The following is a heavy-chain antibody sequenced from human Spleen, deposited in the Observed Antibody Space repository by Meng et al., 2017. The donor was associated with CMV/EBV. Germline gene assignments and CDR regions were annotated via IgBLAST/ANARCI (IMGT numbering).Heavy chain of an antibody. Sequence: GGSLRLSCAASGFTFSSYSMNWVRQAPGKGLEWVANIKQDGSEKYYVDSVRGRFTISKDNAKNSVYLQMNRLRVEDTAVYYCARDAEFTSSWFDRPNWLDPWGQGTLVTVSS. D-gene: IGHD6-13*01. CDR2: IKQDGSEK. CDR3: ARDAEFTSSWFDRPNWLDP. J-gene: IGHJ5*02. V-gene: IGHV3-7*01. CDR1: GFTFSSYS.